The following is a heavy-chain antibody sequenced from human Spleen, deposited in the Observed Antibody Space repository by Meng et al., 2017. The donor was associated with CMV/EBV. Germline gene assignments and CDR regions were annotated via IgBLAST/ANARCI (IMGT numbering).Heavy chain of an antibody. CDR3: ARGYIVVVPAATLDYGMDV. V-gene: IGHV3-21*01. Sequence: GESLKISCAASGFTFSSYSMNWVRQAPGKGLEWVSSISSSSSYIYYADSVKGRITISRDNAKNSLYLQMNSLRAEDTAVYYCARGYIVVVPAATLDYGMDVWGQGTTVTVSS. CDR1: GFTFSSYS. CDR2: ISSSSSYI. J-gene: IGHJ6*02. D-gene: IGHD2-2*01.